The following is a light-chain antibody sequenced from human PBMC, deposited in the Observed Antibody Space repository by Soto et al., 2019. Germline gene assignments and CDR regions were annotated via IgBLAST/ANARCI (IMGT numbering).Light chain of an antibody. Sequence: EVVMTQSPATLSVSPGESATLSCRASQSVTSNLAWYQQKPGQPPRLLIYDASTRATGIPARFSGSGSGTDSTLTISSLQSEDFAVYYCQQYNNWPPLTFGGGTKVEIK. CDR1: QSVTSN. V-gene: IGKV3-15*01. CDR2: DAS. CDR3: QQYNNWPPLT. J-gene: IGKJ4*01.